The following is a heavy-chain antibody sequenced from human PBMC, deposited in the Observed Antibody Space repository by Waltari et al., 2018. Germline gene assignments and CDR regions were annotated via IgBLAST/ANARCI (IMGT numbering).Heavy chain of an antibody. D-gene: IGHD2-2*01. Sequence: EVQLVESGGGLVQPGGSLRLSCAASGFTVSRNYMSWVRQAPGKGLEWGSIFYNDGSKYYADSVKGRFTISRDNSKNTLSLQMNSLRAEDTAVYYCARYCSSTSCSYAMDVWGQGTTVTVSS. CDR3: ARYCSSTSCSYAMDV. CDR2: FYNDGSK. V-gene: IGHV3-66*02. J-gene: IGHJ6*02. CDR1: GFTVSRNY.